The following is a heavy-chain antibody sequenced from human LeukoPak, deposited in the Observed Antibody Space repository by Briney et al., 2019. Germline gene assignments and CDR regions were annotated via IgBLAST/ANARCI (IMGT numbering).Heavy chain of an antibody. CDR1: GDSISSSSYY. CDR2: IPYSGST. CDR3: ARCKDYYVSGSYYKTFDY. Sequence: PSETLSLTCTVSGDSISSSSYYWGWIRQPPGKWLEWIGSIPYSGSTYYNPSLKSRVTISVDTSKNQFSLKLSSVTAADTAVYYCARCKDYYVSGSYYKTFDYWGQGTLVTVSS. V-gene: IGHV4-39*07. D-gene: IGHD3-10*01. J-gene: IGHJ4*02.